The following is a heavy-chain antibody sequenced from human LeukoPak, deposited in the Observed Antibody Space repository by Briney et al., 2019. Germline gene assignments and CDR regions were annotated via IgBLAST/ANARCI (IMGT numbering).Heavy chain of an antibody. CDR3: ATYRQVLLPFES. V-gene: IGHV3-23*01. CDR2: IFPSGGEI. CDR1: GFTFRSYG. D-gene: IGHD2/OR15-2a*01. J-gene: IGHJ4*02. Sequence: HAGGSLGLSCAASGFTFRSYGMHWVRQPPGKGLEWVSSIFPSGGEIHYADSVRGRFTISRDNSKSTLSLQMNSLRAEDTAIYYCATYRQVLLPFESWGQGTLVTVSS.